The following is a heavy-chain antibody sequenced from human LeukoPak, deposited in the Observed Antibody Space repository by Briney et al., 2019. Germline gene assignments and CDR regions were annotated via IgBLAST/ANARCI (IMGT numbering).Heavy chain of an antibody. CDR1: GGSISSYY. J-gene: IGHJ4*02. Sequence: SETLSLTCTVFGGSISSYYWSWIRQTPGKGLEWIGYIYYSGSTNYNPSLKSRVTISVDTSKNQFSLKLSSVTAADTAVYYCATSLAQCSSCPFDYWGQGTLVTVSS. CDR2: IYYSGST. D-gene: IGHD2-2*01. CDR3: ATSLAQCSSCPFDY. V-gene: IGHV4-59*08.